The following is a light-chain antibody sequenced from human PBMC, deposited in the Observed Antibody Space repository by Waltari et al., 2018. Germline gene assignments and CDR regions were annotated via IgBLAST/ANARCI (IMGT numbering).Light chain of an antibody. CDR2: WAS. V-gene: IGKV4-1*01. J-gene: IGKJ3*01. CDR1: QSVLYSSNNKNY. Sequence: DIVLTQSPDSLAVSLGERATTNFNYSQSVLYSSNNKNYLAWYQQKLGQPPKIIIHWASARESGVPDRFSGSGSGTDFTLTISSLQAEDVAVYYCQQYYGTPFTFGPGTKVDIK. CDR3: QQYYGTPFT.